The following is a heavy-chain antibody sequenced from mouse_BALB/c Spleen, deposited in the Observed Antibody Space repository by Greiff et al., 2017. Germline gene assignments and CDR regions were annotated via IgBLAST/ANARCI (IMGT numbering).Heavy chain of an antibody. CDR1: GFNIKDTY. V-gene: IGHV14-3*02. CDR3: AGLLQVAY. D-gene: IGHD2-3*01. CDR2: IDPANGNT. J-gene: IGHJ3*01. Sequence: VQLQQSGAELVKPGASVKLSCTASGFNIKDTYMHWVKQRPEQGLEWIGRIDPANGNTKYDPKFQGKATITADTSSNTAYLQLSSLTSEDTAFYYCAGLLQVAYWGQGTLVTVSA.